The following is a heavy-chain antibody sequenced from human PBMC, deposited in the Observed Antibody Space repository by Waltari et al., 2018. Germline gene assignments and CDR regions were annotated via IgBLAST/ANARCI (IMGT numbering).Heavy chain of an antibody. CDR3: AREGGY. CDR1: GFTCSSYS. V-gene: IGHV3-21*01. J-gene: IGHJ4*02. D-gene: IGHD2-15*01. Sequence: EVQLVESGGGLVTPGGSLRLSCAASGFTCSSYSMNWVRQAPGRWLEWVLSISSSSRYISYADSVKGRFTISRDNAKNSLYLQMNSLRAEDTAVYYCAREGGYWGQGTLVTVSS. CDR2: ISSSSRYI.